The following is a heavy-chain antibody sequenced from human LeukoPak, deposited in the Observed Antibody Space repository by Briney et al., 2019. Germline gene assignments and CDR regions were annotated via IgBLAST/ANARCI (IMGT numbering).Heavy chain of an antibody. CDR3: ARDRVPSSGALTY. CDR1: GYTFTSYA. Sequence: WASVKVSCKASGYTFTSYAMHWVRQAPGQRLEWMGWINAGNGNTKYSQKFQGRVTITRDTSASTAYMELSSLRSEDTAVYYCARDRVPSSGALTYWGQGTLVTVSP. D-gene: IGHD6-19*01. CDR2: INAGNGNT. V-gene: IGHV1-3*01. J-gene: IGHJ4*02.